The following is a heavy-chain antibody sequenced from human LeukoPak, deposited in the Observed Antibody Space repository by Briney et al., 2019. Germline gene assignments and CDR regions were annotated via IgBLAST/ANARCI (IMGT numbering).Heavy chain of an antibody. CDR1: GVSIITYF. D-gene: IGHD1-26*01. Sequence: KTSETLSLTCTVSGVSIITYFWTWIRQPPGKGLEWIGNIHDSGTTNYNPSLKSRVTMSVGTSKNRFSLKLSSVTAADTAMYYCVLGARPSGYWGQGTLVTVSS. V-gene: IGHV4-59*01. CDR2: IHDSGTT. CDR3: VLGARPSGY. J-gene: IGHJ4*02.